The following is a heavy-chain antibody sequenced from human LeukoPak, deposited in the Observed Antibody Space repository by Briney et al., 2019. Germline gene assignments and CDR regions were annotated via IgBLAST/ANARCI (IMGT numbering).Heavy chain of an antibody. CDR2: IKQDGSEE. Sequence: QPGGSLRLSCAASGFSLSVYWMSWVRQAPGKGLEWVANIKQDGSEEYYVDSVKGRFTISRDNAKNSLYLQMNSLRAEDTAVYHCARWDSGNYYGIGDWGQGTLVTVSS. J-gene: IGHJ4*02. V-gene: IGHV3-7*01. CDR1: GFSLSVYW. CDR3: ARWDSGNYYGIGD. D-gene: IGHD1-26*01.